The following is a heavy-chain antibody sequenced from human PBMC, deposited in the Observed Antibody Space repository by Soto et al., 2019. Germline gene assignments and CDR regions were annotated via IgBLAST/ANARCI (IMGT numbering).Heavy chain of an antibody. CDR2: INAGNGNT. CDR3: AKGYGGYFHWFDP. CDR1: GYTFTSYA. J-gene: IGHJ5*02. Sequence: QVQLVQSGAEVKKPGASVKVSCKASGYTFTSYAMHWVRQAPGQRLEWMGWINAGNGNTKYSQKFQGRVTITRDTSASTAYMELSSLRSEDTAVHYCAKGYGGYFHWFDPWGQGTLVTVSS. V-gene: IGHV1-3*01. D-gene: IGHD4-17*01.